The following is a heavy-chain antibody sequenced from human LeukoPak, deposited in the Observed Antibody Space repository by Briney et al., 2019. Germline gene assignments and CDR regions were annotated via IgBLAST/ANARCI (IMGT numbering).Heavy chain of an antibody. Sequence: GGSLKLSCAASGFTVSSNYMSWVRQAPGKGLEWVSVIYSGGSTYYAGSVKGRFTISRDNSKNTLYLQMNSLRAEDTAVYYCAKRGSRPRGVYYYYMDVWGKGTTVTVPS. CDR3: AKRGSRPRGVYYYYMDV. CDR2: IYSGGST. CDR1: GFTVSSNY. J-gene: IGHJ6*03. D-gene: IGHD3-10*01. V-gene: IGHV3-66*02.